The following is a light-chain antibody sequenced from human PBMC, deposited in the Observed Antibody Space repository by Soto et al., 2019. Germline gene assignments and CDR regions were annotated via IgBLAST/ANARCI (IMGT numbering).Light chain of an antibody. CDR3: QQYGTSPRT. Sequence: TLSLSPGERATLSCRASQSLSSAYLVWYQQKPGQAPRLLMFAASSRATGTPDRFSGSGSGTDFTLTISRLEPEDFAVYYCQQYGTSPRTFGQGTKVDIK. CDR2: AAS. V-gene: IGKV3-20*01. J-gene: IGKJ1*01. CDR1: QSLSSAY.